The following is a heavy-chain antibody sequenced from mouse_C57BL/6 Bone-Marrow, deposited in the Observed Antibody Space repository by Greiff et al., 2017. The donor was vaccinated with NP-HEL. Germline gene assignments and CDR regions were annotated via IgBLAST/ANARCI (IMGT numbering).Heavy chain of an antibody. CDR3: ARNRRLRRAMDY. CDR2: INPNNGGT. D-gene: IGHD2-4*01. V-gene: IGHV1-18*01. CDR1: GYTFTDYY. Sequence: EVQLQQSGPELVKPGASVKIPCKASGYTFTDYYMDWVKQSHGKSLEWIGDINPNNGGTIYNQKFKGKATLTVDKSSSTAYMELRSLTSEDTSVYYCARNRRLRRAMDYWGQGTSVTVSS. J-gene: IGHJ4*01.